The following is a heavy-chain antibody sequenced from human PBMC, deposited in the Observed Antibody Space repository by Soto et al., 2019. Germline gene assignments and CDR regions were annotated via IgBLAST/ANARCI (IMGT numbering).Heavy chain of an antibody. J-gene: IGHJ6*02. CDR3: ARLSGCSSTSCYTHMDV. CDR1: GYSFTSYW. D-gene: IGHD2-2*02. Sequence: GESLKISCKGSGYSFTSYWIGWVRQMPGKGLEWMGIIYPGDSDTRYSPSFQGQVTISADKSISTAYLQWSSLKASDTAMYYCARLSGCSSTSCYTHMDVWGQGTTVNVSS. V-gene: IGHV5-51*01. CDR2: IYPGDSDT.